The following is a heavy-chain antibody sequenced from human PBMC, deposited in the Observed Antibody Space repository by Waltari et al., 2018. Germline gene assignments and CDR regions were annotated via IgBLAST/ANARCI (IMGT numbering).Heavy chain of an antibody. CDR1: GSSFTSYW. V-gene: IGHV5-51*01. CDR2: IYPCDCDT. Sequence: EVQLVQSGAEVKKPGESLKISCKGSGSSFTSYWIGWVRQTPGKGLEWMGIIYPCDCDTRYSPSCQGQVTISADKSISTDYLQWSSLKASDTAMYYCARATIQDYYMDVWGKGTTVTVSS. D-gene: IGHD5-12*01. J-gene: IGHJ6*03. CDR3: ARATIQDYYMDV.